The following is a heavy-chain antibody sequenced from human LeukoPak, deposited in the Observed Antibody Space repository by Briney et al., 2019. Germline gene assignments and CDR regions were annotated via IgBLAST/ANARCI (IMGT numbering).Heavy chain of an antibody. CDR2: IYPDDSDT. Sequence: GESLKISCKASGYIFTNSWIGWVRQMPGKGLEWMGIIYPDDSDTRYSPSFQGQVTISADKSINTAYLQWSSLKASDTAVYYCARPKARGTSTWYGSWGQGTLDTVSS. J-gene: IGHJ5*01. V-gene: IGHV5-51*01. CDR1: GYIFTNSW. D-gene: IGHD2-2*01. CDR3: ARPKARGTSTWYGS.